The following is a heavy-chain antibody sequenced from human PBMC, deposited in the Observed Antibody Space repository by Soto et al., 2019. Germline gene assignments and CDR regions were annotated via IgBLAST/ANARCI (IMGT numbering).Heavy chain of an antibody. CDR1: GESLSDYY. J-gene: IGHJ5*02. CDR2: INHRGST. CDR3: ARGRKTEEGATGQKGFAP. V-gene: IGHV4-34*01. Sequence: QVQLQQWGAGLLKPSETLSLTCGVYGESLSDYYWSWIRQSPGKGLEWIAEINHRGSTYYNPSLKARVTLPVDTAKNQFSLTLRSVTAADTAVYYCARGRKTEEGATGQKGFAPWGQGALVTVYS. D-gene: IGHD2-15*01.